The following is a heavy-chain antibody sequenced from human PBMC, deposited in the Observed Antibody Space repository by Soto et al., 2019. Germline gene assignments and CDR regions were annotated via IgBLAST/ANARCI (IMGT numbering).Heavy chain of an antibody. CDR1: GGTFSSYA. V-gene: IGHV1-69*13. J-gene: IGHJ6*02. CDR2: IIPIFGTA. D-gene: IGHD6-13*01. Sequence: ASVKGSCKASGGTFSSYAISWVRRAPGQGLEWMGGIIPIFGTANYAQKFQGRVTITADESTSTAYMELSSLRSEDTAVYYCASSRAAAIYYYGMDVWGQGTTVTVS. CDR3: ASSRAAAIYYYGMDV.